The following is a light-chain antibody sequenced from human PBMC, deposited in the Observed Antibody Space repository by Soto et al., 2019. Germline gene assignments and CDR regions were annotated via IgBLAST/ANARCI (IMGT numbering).Light chain of an antibody. CDR2: GAS. CDR3: QQYGSPWT. Sequence: EIVLTQSPGTLSLSPGERATLSCRASQSVSSSYLAWYQQKPGQAPRLLIYGASSRATGIPDRFSGSGSGTDFTLTIRRLEPEDFAVHYCQQYGSPWTFGQGTKVEIK. V-gene: IGKV3-20*01. CDR1: QSVSSSY. J-gene: IGKJ1*01.